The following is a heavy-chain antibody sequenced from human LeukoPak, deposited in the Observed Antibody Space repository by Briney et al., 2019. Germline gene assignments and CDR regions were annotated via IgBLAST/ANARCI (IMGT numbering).Heavy chain of an antibody. CDR1: GFTFNDAW. V-gene: IGHV3-11*05. Sequence: GGSLRLSCAASGFTFNDAWMNWVRQAPGKGLEWVSYISSSTSYTNYADSVKGRFTISRDNAKNSLYLQMNSLRAEDTAVYYCARVKGYVMDVWGQGTTVTVSS. J-gene: IGHJ6*02. CDR2: ISSSTSYT. CDR3: ARVKGYVMDV.